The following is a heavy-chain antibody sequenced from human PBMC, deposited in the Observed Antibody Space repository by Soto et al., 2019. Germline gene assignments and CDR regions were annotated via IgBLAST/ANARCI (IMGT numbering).Heavy chain of an antibody. Sequence: SETLSLTCTVSGGSISSSSYYWGWIRQPPGKGLEWIGSIYYSGSTYYNPSLKSRVTISVDTSKNQFSLKLSSVTAADTAVYYCARTPAVDTAMVHFDYWGQGTLVTVSS. CDR2: IYYSGST. V-gene: IGHV4-39*01. CDR3: ARTPAVDTAMVHFDY. D-gene: IGHD5-18*01. J-gene: IGHJ4*02. CDR1: GGSISSSSYY.